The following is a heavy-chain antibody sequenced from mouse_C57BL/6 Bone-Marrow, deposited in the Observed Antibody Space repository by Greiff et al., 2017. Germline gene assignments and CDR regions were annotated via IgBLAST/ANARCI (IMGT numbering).Heavy chain of an antibody. D-gene: IGHD3-2*02. CDR3: TRESAQVDFDY. Sequence: VQLQQPGAELVMPGASVKLSCKASGYTFTSYWMHWVKQTPGQGLEWIGEIDPADSYNNYNQKFKGKSTLTVDKYSSTAYMQLSSLTSEDSAVYYGTRESAQVDFDYWGQGTTLTVSS. V-gene: IGHV1-69*01. CDR1: GYTFTSYW. CDR2: IDPADSYN. J-gene: IGHJ2*01.